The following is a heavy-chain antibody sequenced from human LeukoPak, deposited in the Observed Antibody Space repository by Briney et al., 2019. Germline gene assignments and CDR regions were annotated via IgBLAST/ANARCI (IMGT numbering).Heavy chain of an antibody. CDR2: ISSSGGDT. J-gene: IGHJ4*02. Sequence: PGGSLSLSCAASGFTFSTYAMTWVRQAPGKGLEWVSAISSSGGDTYYSDSVKGRFTISRDNSKNTLFLQMNSLRVEDTALYYCASLGTSDQSHYWGQGTLVTVSS. CDR3: ASLGTSDQSHY. CDR1: GFTFSTYA. D-gene: IGHD1-7*01. V-gene: IGHV3-23*01.